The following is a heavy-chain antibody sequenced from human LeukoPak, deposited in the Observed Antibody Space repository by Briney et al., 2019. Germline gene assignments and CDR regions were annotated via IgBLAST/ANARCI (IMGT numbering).Heavy chain of an antibody. V-gene: IGHV1-24*01. J-gene: IGHJ4*02. Sequence: ASVKVSCKVSGYTLTDLSMHWVRQAPGKGLEWMGGFDPEDGETIYAQKFQGRVTMTEDTSTDTAYMELSSLRSEDTAVYSCATAYGYCSGGSCYDFIYWGQGTLVTVSS. CDR1: GYTLTDLS. D-gene: IGHD2-15*01. CDR2: FDPEDGET. CDR3: ATAYGYCSGGSCYDFIY.